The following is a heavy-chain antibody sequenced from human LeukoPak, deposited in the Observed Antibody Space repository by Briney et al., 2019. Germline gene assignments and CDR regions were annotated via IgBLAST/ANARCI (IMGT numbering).Heavy chain of an antibody. V-gene: IGHV3-53*04. CDR2: IYSGGST. Sequence: GGSRRLSCVASGFTVSSSFMTWVRQSPGKGLEWVAIIYSGGSTYYADSVKGRFTISRHNSKNTLYLQMDSLRAEDTAVYYCARVMGGSTYGSHFDYWGQGTAVTVSS. J-gene: IGHJ4*02. D-gene: IGHD5-18*01. CDR1: GFTVSSSF. CDR3: ARVMGGSTYGSHFDY.